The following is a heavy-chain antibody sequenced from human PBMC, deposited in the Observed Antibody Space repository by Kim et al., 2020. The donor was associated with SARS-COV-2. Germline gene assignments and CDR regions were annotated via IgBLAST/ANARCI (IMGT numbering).Heavy chain of an antibody. CDR1: GCSISNDY. D-gene: IGHD5-12*01. J-gene: IGHJ4*02. CDR2: IYNSGST. CDR3: ARNSGYYVHHY. Sequence: SETLSLTCTVSGCSISNDYWSWIRQPPGKGLEWIGYIYNSGSTNYNPSLNSRVTIILDTSKNHFSLKLSSVTAADTAAYFCARNSGYYVHHYLGQGTLVT. V-gene: IGHV4-59*08.